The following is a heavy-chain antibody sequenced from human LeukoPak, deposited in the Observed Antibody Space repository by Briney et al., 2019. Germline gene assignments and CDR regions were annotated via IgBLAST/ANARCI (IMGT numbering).Heavy chain of an antibody. CDR2: TSSSDAGT. D-gene: IGHD2-21*01. J-gene: IGHJ4*02. V-gene: IGHV3-23*01. CDR3: AKAPVTSCRGVYCYPFDY. Sequence: PSETLSLTCTVSGDSISSGDYYWSWVRQAPGKGLEWVSATSSSDAGTYYADSVRGRFTISRDNSKNTLYLQMNSLRAEDAAVYYCAKAPVTSCRGVYCYPFDYWGQGTLVTVSS. CDR1: GDSISSGDYY.